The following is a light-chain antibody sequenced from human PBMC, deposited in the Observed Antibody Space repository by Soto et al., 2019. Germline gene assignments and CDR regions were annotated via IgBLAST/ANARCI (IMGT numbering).Light chain of an antibody. CDR1: SSNIGAGYD. Sequence: QPVLTQPPSVSGAPGQRVTISCTGSSSNIGAGYDVHWYQQLPGSAPKLLIHGDNNRPSGVPNRFSGSKSGTSASLAITGLQDEDEADYYCQSYDGDLSVVFGGGTKVTVL. CDR3: QSYDGDLSVV. J-gene: IGLJ2*01. V-gene: IGLV1-40*01. CDR2: GDN.